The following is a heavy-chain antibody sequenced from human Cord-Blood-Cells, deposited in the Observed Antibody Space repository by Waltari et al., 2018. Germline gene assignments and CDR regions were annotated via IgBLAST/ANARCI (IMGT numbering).Heavy chain of an antibody. Sequence: QVQLVQSGAEVKKPGASVKVSCKASGYTFTSYDINWVRQATGQGLGWDGRMNPKCGNTGYAQKFQGRVTITRNTSISTAYMELSSLRSEDTAVYYCARGRSGSSNWFDPWGQGTLVTVSS. V-gene: IGHV1-8*03. D-gene: IGHD6-6*01. CDR3: ARGRSGSSNWFDP. CDR1: GYTFTSYD. CDR2: MNPKCGNT. J-gene: IGHJ5*02.